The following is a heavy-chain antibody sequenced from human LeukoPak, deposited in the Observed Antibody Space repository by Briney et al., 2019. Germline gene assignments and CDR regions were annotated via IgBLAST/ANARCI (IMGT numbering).Heavy chain of an antibody. CDR2: IKQDGSEK. CDR1: GFTFSIYW. D-gene: IGHD2-2*01. J-gene: IGHJ4*02. Sequence: PGGSLRLSCAASGFTFSIYWMSWVRQAPGKGLEWVANIKQDGSEKYYVDSVKGRFTISRDNAKNSLYLQMNSLRAEDTAVYYCASTNGGYYFDYWGQGTLVTVSS. CDR3: ASTNGGYYFDY. V-gene: IGHV3-7*01.